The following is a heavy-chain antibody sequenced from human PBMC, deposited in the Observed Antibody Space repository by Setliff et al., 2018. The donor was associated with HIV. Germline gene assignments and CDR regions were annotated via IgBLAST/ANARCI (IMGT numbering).Heavy chain of an antibody. D-gene: IGHD5-18*01. CDR1: GASISSGGHY. Sequence: SETLSLTCTVSGASISSGGHYWSWIRQPAGKGLEWIGYIYHNGSTNYNPSLKSRVTISVDTSKTQFTLKLSSVTAAATAVYYCARVARGGIQLWLHPFDYWGQGTLVTVSS. J-gene: IGHJ4*02. CDR3: ARVARGGIQLWLHPFDY. V-gene: IGHV4-61*10. CDR2: IYHNGST.